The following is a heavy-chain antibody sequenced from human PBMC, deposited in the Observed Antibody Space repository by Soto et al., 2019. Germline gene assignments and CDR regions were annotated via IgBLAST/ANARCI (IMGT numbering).Heavy chain of an antibody. J-gene: IGHJ4*02. V-gene: IGHV3-30*18. Sequence: PGGSLRLSCAASGFSFGSYGVHWVRQAPGKGLEWVAVISFDGSETYYGESVKGRFTISRDNSKDTLYLQLNSLTGDDTAIYYCAKGGGSYLLSVFDHWGQGTLVTVSS. CDR3: AKGGGSYLLSVFDH. CDR1: GFSFGSYG. CDR2: ISFDGSET. D-gene: IGHD1-26*01.